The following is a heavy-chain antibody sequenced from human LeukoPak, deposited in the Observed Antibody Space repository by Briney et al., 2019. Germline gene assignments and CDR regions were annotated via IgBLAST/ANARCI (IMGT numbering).Heavy chain of an antibody. J-gene: IGHJ4*02. CDR2: INSNSGGT. Sequence: GASVKVSCKASGYTFIHYFIHWVRQAPGQGLEWMGRINSNSGGTEYTQKFQGRVTMTRDTSITTVYMELSSLTSDDTAVYYCARHLYSTSNWELDYWGQGTLVTVSS. CDR3: ARHLYSTSNWELDY. CDR1: GYTFIHYF. D-gene: IGHD7-27*01. V-gene: IGHV1-2*06.